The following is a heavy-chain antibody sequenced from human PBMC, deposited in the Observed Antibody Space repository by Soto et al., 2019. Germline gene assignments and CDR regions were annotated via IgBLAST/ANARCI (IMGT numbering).Heavy chain of an antibody. Sequence: AVKVSCKASGVTFSSYAISWVRQAPGQGLEWMGGIIPIFGTANYAQKFQGRVTITADESTSTAYMELSSLRSEDTAVYYCARGRPAIAALYYYGMDVWGQGTTVTVSS. D-gene: IGHD6-6*01. CDR2: IIPIFGTA. V-gene: IGHV1-69*13. CDR1: GVTFSSYA. J-gene: IGHJ6*02. CDR3: ARGRPAIAALYYYGMDV.